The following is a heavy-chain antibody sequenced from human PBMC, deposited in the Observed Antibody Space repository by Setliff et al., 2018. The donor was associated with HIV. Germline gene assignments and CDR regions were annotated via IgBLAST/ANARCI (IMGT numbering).Heavy chain of an antibody. CDR3: ARPRGNDYAGSGFDN. CDR2: IYPVDSET. J-gene: IGHJ4*02. V-gene: IGHV5-51*01. D-gene: IGHD2-2*01. Sequence: PGESLKISCQGSGYNFVDYSIAWVRQVPGKGLEWMGIIYPVDSETRYSPSFQGQVTISADKSINTAYLQWTTLKASDSAMYYCARPRGNDYAGSGFDNWGQGTLVTFSS. CDR1: GYNFVDYS.